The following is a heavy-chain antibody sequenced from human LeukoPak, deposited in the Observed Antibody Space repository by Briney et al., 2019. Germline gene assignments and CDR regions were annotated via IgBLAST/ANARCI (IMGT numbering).Heavy chain of an antibody. J-gene: IGHJ5*02. Sequence: SETLSLTCTVSGGSINSYYWSWIRQPAGKGLEWIGRIYSSGSTNYNPSLKSRVIMSVETSKNQFSLKLSSMTAADTAVYYCARGGSSWNNWFDPWGQGTLVTVSS. CDR3: ARGGSSWNNWFDP. CDR2: IYSSGST. CDR1: GGSINSYY. D-gene: IGHD6-13*01. V-gene: IGHV4-4*07.